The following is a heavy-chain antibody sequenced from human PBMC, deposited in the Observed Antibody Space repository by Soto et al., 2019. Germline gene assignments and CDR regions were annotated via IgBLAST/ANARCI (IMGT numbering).Heavy chain of an antibody. D-gene: IGHD3-10*01. CDR2: IYYSGST. V-gene: IGHV4-59*08. J-gene: IGHJ5*02. Sequence: TSETLSLTCPVSGGSLSSYYWSWIRQPTGKGLEWIGYIYYSGSTNYNPSLKSRVTISVDTSKNQFSLKLSSVTAADTAVYYCARSETQISYGFGFDPWGQGTLVTVSS. CDR3: ARSETQISYGFGFDP. CDR1: GGSLSSYY.